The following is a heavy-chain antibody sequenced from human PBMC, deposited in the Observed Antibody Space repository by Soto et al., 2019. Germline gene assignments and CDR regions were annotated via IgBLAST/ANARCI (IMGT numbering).Heavy chain of an antibody. CDR2: VDHSGRT. CDR1: GYSINSDYY. D-gene: IGHD3-10*01. CDR3: AKKGYYPSGKINLFDS. V-gene: IGHV4-38-2*01. J-gene: IGHJ4*02. Sequence: LPETLSLTCAVSGYSINSDYYWGWIRQPPGKGLEWIGSVDHSGRTYYSPSLRSRLTIFIDTSKNQFSLRLTSVTAADTAMYFCAKKGYYPSGKINLFDSWGPGTLVTVSS.